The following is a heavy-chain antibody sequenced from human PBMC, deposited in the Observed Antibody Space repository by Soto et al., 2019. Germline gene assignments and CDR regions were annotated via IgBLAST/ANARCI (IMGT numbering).Heavy chain of an antibody. CDR3: ARIQRYNACVHFYY. V-gene: IGHV4-30-4*01. J-gene: IGHJ4*01. CDR2: IFFSGRT. CDR1: GGSVTSVDYY. D-gene: IGHD1-20*01. Sequence: QVLLQESGPGLLKPSQTLSLTCTVSGGSVTSVDYYWSWIRQPPAEGLEWIGYIFFSGRTDYNPSLQSRVSISVYTSTLQFSLELTSVTVADTSVYYCARIQRYNACVHFYYWGLVTLVTFSS.